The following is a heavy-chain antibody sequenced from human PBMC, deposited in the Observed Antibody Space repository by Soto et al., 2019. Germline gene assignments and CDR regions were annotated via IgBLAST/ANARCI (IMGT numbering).Heavy chain of an antibody. CDR2: MNPYTGKA. CDR3: ARRKDRSGPNYLDY. J-gene: IGHJ4*02. Sequence: QVQLVQSGAEVKKPGASVKVSCKASGYTFTTYDINWVRQAPGQGLEWMGWMNPYTGKAGYAQKFQGRVTMTRDNSISTAYMELSGLRSEDTAVYYCARRKDRSGPNYLDYWGQGTLVTVSS. CDR1: GYTFTTYD. V-gene: IGHV1-8*01.